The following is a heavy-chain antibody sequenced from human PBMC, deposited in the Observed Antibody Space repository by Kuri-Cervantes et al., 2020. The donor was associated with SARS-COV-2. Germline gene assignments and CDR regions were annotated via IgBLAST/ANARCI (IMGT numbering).Heavy chain of an antibody. Sequence: GGSLRLSCAASGFTFSSYAMHWVRQAPGKGLEWVAVISYDGSSKYYADSVKGRFTISRDNSKNTLYLQMNSLRAEDTAVYYCARDCSSPYKYYYYYYVDVWGKGTTVTVSS. CDR1: GFTFSSYA. D-gene: IGHD6-13*01. V-gene: IGHV3-30-3*01. J-gene: IGHJ6*03. CDR2: ISYDGSSK. CDR3: ARDCSSPYKYYYYYYVDV.